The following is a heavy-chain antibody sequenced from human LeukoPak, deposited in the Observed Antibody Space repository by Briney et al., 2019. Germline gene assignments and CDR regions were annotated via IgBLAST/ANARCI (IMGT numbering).Heavy chain of an antibody. Sequence: GASVKVSCKASGYTFTTYYILWVRQAPGQGLEWVGFINPSGGSTTYAQNFQGRVTMTRDTSTSTVYMELSSLRSEDTAVYYCARNVGWGFDHWGQGSLITVSS. CDR2: INPSGGST. CDR3: ARNVGWGFDH. V-gene: IGHV1-46*01. D-gene: IGHD1-1*01. CDR1: GYTFTTYY. J-gene: IGHJ4*02.